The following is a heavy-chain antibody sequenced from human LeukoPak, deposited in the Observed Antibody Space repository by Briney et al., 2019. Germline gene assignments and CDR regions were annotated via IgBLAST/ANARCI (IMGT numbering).Heavy chain of an antibody. D-gene: IGHD3-22*01. CDR3: AVLSYDSSGYYYPFDY. CDR2: INTNTGNP. Sequence: ASVKVSCKASGYTFTSYAMNWVRQAPGQGLERMGWINTNTGNPTYAQGFTGRFVLSLDTSVSTAYLQISSLKAEDTGVYYCAVLSYDSSGYYYPFDYWGQGTLVTVSS. V-gene: IGHV7-4-1*02. J-gene: IGHJ4*02. CDR1: GYTFTSYA.